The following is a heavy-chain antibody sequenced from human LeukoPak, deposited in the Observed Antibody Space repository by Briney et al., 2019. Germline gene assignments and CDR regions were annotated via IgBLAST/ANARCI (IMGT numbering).Heavy chain of an antibody. CDR2: ISSSRSTI. Sequence: GGSLRLSCAASGFTFSSYSMNWVRQAPGKGLEWVSSISSSRSTIYNADSVKGRFTISRDNAKNSLYLQMNSLRAEDTAVYYCATSRGSWPDYFDYWGQGTLVTVSS. D-gene: IGHD6-13*01. CDR3: ATSRGSWPDYFDY. J-gene: IGHJ4*02. V-gene: IGHV3-48*04. CDR1: GFTFSSYS.